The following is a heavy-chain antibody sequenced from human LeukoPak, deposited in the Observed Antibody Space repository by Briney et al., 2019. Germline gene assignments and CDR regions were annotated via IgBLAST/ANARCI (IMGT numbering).Heavy chain of an antibody. CDR1: GYTFTGYY. CDR3: ARDLSPTVEYSSSSGRYYYYYMDV. V-gene: IGHV1-2*02. J-gene: IGHJ6*03. Sequence: ASVKVSCKASGYTFTGYYMHWVRQAPGQGLEWMGWINPNSGGTNYAQKFQGRVTVTRDTSISTAYMELSRLRSDDTAVYYCARDLSPTVEYSSSSGRYYYYYMDVWGKGTTVTVCS. D-gene: IGHD6-6*01. CDR2: INPNSGGT.